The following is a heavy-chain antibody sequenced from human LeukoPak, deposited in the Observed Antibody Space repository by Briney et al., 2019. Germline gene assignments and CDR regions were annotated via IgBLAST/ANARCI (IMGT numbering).Heavy chain of an antibody. J-gene: IGHJ6*02. CDR3: YYDSSGPLYYYYGMDV. Sequence: PGGSLRLSCAASGFTFSGSAMHWVRQASGKGLEWVGRIRSKANSYATAYAASVKGRFTISRDDSKNTAYLQMNSLKTEDTAVYYCYYDSSGPLYYYYGMDVWGQGTTVTVSS. V-gene: IGHV3-73*01. CDR2: IRSKANSYAT. D-gene: IGHD3-22*01. CDR1: GFTFSGSA.